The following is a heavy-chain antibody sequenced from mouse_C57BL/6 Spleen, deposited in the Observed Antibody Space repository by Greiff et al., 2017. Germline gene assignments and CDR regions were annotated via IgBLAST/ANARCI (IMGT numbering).Heavy chain of an antibody. CDR3: ARQDYYGSSPLDY. D-gene: IGHD1-1*01. V-gene: IGHV5-9*01. CDR1: GFTFSSYT. J-gene: IGHJ2*01. Sequence: EVMLVESGGGLVKPGGSLKLSCAASGFTFSSYTMSWVRQTPEKRLEWVATISGGGGNTYYPDSVKGRFTISRDNAKNTLYLQMSSLRSEDTAVYYCARQDYYGSSPLDYWGQGTTLTVSS. CDR2: ISGGGGNT.